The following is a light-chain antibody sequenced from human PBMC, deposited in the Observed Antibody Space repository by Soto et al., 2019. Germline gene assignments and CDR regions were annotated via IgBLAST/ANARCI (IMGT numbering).Light chain of an antibody. CDR1: TGTVTTDHY. V-gene: IGLV7-46*01. J-gene: IGLJ2*01. Sequence: QAVVTQEPSLTVSPGGTVTLTCGSSTGTVTTDHYPYWFQQKPGQAPRTLIYDTSNKHSWTPARFSGSLLGGKAALTLSGAQPEDEADYHCLLSYSGAYVVFGGGTKLTVL. CDR3: LLSYSGAYVV. CDR2: DTS.